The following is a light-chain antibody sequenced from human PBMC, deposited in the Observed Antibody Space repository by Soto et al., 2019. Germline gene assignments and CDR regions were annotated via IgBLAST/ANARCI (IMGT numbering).Light chain of an antibody. V-gene: IGKV3-15*01. CDR1: QSLGSD. Sequence: EIVMKQSKGTLSLSPGDTATLSCRARQSLGSDLAWYQQKPGHAPWLLGYGASAMAAGIPARFSGSGSGTECTLTIFSLQSVDFAVYYCHQFNNVPLLTFGQGTEVDI. CDR2: GAS. J-gene: IGKJ1*01. CDR3: HQFNNVPLLT.